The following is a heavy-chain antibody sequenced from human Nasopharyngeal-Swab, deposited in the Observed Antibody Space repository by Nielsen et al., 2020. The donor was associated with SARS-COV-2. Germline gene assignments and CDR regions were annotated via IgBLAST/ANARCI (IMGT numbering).Heavy chain of an antibody. J-gene: IGHJ4*02. D-gene: IGHD3-22*01. Sequence: SETLSLTCAVYGGSFSGYYWSWIRQPPGKGLEWIGEINHSGSTNYNPSLKSRVTISVDTSKNQFSLKLSSVTAADTAAYYCARYDSSGYYLFDYWGQGTLVTVSS. CDR3: ARYDSSGYYLFDY. CDR2: INHSGST. CDR1: GGSFSGYY. V-gene: IGHV4-34*01.